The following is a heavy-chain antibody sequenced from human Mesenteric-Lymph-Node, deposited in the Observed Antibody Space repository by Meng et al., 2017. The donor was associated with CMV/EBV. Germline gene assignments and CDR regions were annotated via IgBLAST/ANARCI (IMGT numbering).Heavy chain of an antibody. D-gene: IGHD1-26*01. V-gene: IGHV3-74*01. CDR1: GFTFSSYW. Sequence: GESLKISCAASGFTFSSYWMHWVRQAPEKGLVWVSRIKTDGSSTSYADSVKGQFTISRDNAKNSLYLQMNSLRAEDTAVYYCAKVLGATKGYYYGMDVWGQGTTVTVSS. CDR3: AKVLGATKGYYYGMDV. J-gene: IGHJ6*02. CDR2: IKTDGSST.